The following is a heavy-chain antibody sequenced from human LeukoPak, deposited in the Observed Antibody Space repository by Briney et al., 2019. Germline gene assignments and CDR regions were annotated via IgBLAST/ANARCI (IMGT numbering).Heavy chain of an antibody. Sequence: GGSLRLSCGASGFTFSSYAMHWVRQAPGKGLEYVSAISSNGGSTYYANSVKGRFTISRDNSKNTLYLQMGSLRAEDMAVYYCASERSGSYGYWGQGTLVTVSS. CDR1: GFTFSSYA. CDR3: ASERSGSYGY. D-gene: IGHD3-10*01. J-gene: IGHJ4*02. CDR2: ISSNGGST. V-gene: IGHV3-64*01.